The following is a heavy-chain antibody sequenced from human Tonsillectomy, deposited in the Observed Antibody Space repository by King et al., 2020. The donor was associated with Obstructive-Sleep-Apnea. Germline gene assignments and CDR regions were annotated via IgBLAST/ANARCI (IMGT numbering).Heavy chain of an antibody. V-gene: IGHV3-30*04. CDR2: ISYDGSNK. D-gene: IGHD1-20*01. CDR1: GFTFSSYA. Sequence: VQLVESGGGVVQPGRSLRLSCAASGFTFSSYAMHWVRQAPGKGLEWVAVISYDGSNKYYADSVKGRFTISRDNSKNTLYLQMNSLRAEDTAVYYCARDMYNWNQVLDYWGQGTLVTVSS. J-gene: IGHJ4*02. CDR3: ARDMYNWNQVLDY.